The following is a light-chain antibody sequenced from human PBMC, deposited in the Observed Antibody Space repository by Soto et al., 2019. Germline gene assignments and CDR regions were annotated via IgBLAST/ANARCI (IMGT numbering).Light chain of an antibody. CDR3: QQSYSTRPT. Sequence: QMTQSQSSLPASVGDRVTIPCRASQSISSYLNWYQQKPGKAPKLLIYAASSLQSGVPSRFSGSGSGTDFTLTISSLQPEDFATYYCQQSYSTRPTFGQGTKVDIK. J-gene: IGKJ1*01. CDR1: QSISSY. V-gene: IGKV1-39*01. CDR2: AAS.